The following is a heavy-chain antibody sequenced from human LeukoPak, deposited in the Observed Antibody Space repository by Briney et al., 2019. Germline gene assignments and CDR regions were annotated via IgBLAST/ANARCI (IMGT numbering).Heavy chain of an antibody. D-gene: IGHD3-22*01. J-gene: IGHJ4*02. V-gene: IGHV3-23*01. CDR1: GFTFRSYA. Sequence: GGSLRLSCAASGFTFRSYAMTWVRQAPGKGLEWVSTISGSGTNTDYADSVKGRFTISRDNSKNTLYLQMNTLRAEDTAVYYCARSSVVVISQNYFDYWGQGTLVAVSS. CDR2: ISGSGTNT. CDR3: ARSSVVVISQNYFDY.